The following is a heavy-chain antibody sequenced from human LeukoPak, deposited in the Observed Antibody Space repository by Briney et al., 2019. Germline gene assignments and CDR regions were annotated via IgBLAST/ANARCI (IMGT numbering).Heavy chain of an antibody. CDR2: IRGDGYEK. J-gene: IGHJ4*02. D-gene: IGHD2-21*02. CDR3: VRNGDYYRLDY. Sequence: PGGSLRLSCAASGFIFSNYWMTWVRRAPGKGLEWVANIRGDGYEKHFADSVKGRFTIPRDNAKNSVDLQMNNLRAEDTAVFYCVRNGDYYRLDYWGQGTLVTVSS. V-gene: IGHV3-7*01. CDR1: GFIFSNYW.